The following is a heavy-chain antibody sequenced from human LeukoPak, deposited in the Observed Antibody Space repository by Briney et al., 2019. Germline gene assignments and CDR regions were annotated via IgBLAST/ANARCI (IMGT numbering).Heavy chain of an antibody. V-gene: IGHV4-59*01. CDR3: ARGMTVTTSNYFDY. CDR2: IYYSGST. D-gene: IGHD4-17*01. Sequence: SETLSLTCTVSGGSISSYYWSWIRQPPGKGLEWIGYIYYSGSTNYNPSLKSRVTISVDTSKNQFSLKLSSVAAADTAVYYCARGMTVTTSNYFDYWGQGTLVTVSS. J-gene: IGHJ4*02. CDR1: GGSISSYY.